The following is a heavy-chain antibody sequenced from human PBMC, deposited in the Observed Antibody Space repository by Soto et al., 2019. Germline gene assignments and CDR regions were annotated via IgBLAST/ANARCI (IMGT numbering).Heavy chain of an antibody. D-gene: IGHD3-10*01. CDR3: ARDSGGYAFDI. V-gene: IGHV3-64*01. CDR2: ISSSGGTT. J-gene: IGHJ3*02. Sequence: EVQLVESGGGLVQPGGSLRLSCAASGFTFSRYAMHWVRQAPGKGLEYVSAISSSGGTTYYANSVKSRCTISRDNSKNTLYLQMGSLRTEDMAVYYCARDSGGYAFDIWGQGTMVTVSS. CDR1: GFTFSRYA.